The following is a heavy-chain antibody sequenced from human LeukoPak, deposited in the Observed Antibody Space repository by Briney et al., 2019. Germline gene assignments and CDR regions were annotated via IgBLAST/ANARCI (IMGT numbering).Heavy chain of an antibody. D-gene: IGHD3-22*01. CDR1: GASFSGDY. Sequence: SETLSLTCAVSGASFSGDYWSWLRQPPGKGLEWIAEINHSGRSNFNPSLQGRVTISVDTSKNQFSLNLSPVTAADTARYYCARGLYDSGDYYYGIRAYYFDQWGQGTLVTVSS. V-gene: IGHV4-34*01. J-gene: IGHJ4*02. CDR3: ARGLYDSGDYYYGIRAYYFDQ. CDR2: INHSGRS.